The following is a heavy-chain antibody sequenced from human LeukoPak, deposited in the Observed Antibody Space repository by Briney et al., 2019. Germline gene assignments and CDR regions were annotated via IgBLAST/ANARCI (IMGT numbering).Heavy chain of an antibody. CDR2: ISAYNGNT. J-gene: IGHJ4*02. Sequence: ASVKVSCKVSGNTLTELSMHWVRQAPGQGLEWMGWISAYNGNTNYAQKLQGRVTMTTDTSTSTAYMELRSLRSDDTAVYYCARDLSLAHDYWGQGTLVTVSS. CDR1: GNTLTELS. V-gene: IGHV1-18*01. D-gene: IGHD1-20*01. CDR3: ARDLSLAHDY.